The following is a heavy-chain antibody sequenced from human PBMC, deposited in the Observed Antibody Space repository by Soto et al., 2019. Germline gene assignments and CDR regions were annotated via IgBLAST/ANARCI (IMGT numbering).Heavy chain of an antibody. CDR2: ISSSGSTI. CDR1: GFTFSDYY. CDR3: ARDYFPRWDIVVVPAAKH. J-gene: IGHJ4*02. V-gene: IGHV3-11*01. D-gene: IGHD2-2*01. Sequence: GGSLRLSCAASGFTFSDYYMSWIRQAPGKGLEWVSYISSSGSTIYYADSVKGRFTISRDNAKNSLYLQMNSLRAEDTAVYYCARDYFPRWDIVVVPAAKHWGQGTLVTVSS.